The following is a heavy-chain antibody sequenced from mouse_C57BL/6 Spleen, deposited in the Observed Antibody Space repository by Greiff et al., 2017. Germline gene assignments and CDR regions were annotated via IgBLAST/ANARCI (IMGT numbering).Heavy chain of an antibody. D-gene: IGHD2-2*01. Sequence: EVQLQQSGPELVKPGASVKISCKASGYTFTDYYMNWVKQSHGKSLEWIGDINPNNGGTSYNQKFKGKATLTVDKSSSTAYMELRSLTSEDSAVYYCARKEVRTAPWFAYWGQGTLVTVSA. V-gene: IGHV1-26*01. J-gene: IGHJ3*01. CDR3: ARKEVRTAPWFAY. CDR2: INPNNGGT. CDR1: GYTFTDYY.